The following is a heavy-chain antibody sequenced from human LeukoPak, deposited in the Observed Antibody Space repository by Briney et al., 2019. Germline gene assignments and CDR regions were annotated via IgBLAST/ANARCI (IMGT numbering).Heavy chain of an antibody. CDR3: ASGPRPGIAVAGIFH. CDR1: GYTFTANY. D-gene: IGHD6-19*01. Sequence: ASVKVSCKASGYTFTANYLHWVRQAPGQGLEWMGWINPNSGGTDHAQMFQGRVTMTRDTSISTAYMELSSLRSEDTAVYYCASGPRPGIAVAGIFHWGQGTLVTVSS. V-gene: IGHV1-2*02. J-gene: IGHJ4*02. CDR2: INPNSGGT.